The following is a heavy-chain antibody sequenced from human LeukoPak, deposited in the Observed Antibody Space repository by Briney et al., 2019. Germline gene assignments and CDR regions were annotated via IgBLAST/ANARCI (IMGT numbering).Heavy chain of an antibody. J-gene: IGHJ4*02. Sequence: ASVKVSCKVSGYTFTDYGMHWVRQAPGQALEWMGWINAGNGNTKYSEKFQGRVTIIRDTFASTAYMELSSLRSEDTAVYYCAKGDVVVPAARGFDYWGQGTLVTVSS. CDR2: INAGNGNT. V-gene: IGHV1-3*01. CDR3: AKGDVVVPAARGFDY. CDR1: GYTFTDYG. D-gene: IGHD2-2*01.